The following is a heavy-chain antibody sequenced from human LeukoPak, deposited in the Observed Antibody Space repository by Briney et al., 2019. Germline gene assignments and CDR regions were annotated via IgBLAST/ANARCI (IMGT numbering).Heavy chain of an antibody. Sequence: GGSLRLSCAASGFNFNRYWMNWIRQAPGKGLEWVANIKQDGSEKYYVDSVKGRFTVSYDSAKSSLYLQMNSLRAEDTAVYYCARDHRGYQLPQLNYYYYMDVWGKGTTVTVSS. J-gene: IGHJ6*03. CDR3: ARDHRGYQLPQLNYYYYMDV. D-gene: IGHD2-2*01. V-gene: IGHV3-7*01. CDR1: GFNFNRYW. CDR2: IKQDGSEK.